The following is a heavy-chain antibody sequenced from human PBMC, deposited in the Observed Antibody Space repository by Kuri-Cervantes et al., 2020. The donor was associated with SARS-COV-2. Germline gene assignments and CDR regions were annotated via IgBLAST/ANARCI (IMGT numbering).Heavy chain of an antibody. J-gene: IGHJ1*01. Sequence: GESLKISCKASGYTFTNSYIGWVRHVPGRALEWMAIIYPRDFNTKYNPSFEGLVAISADRSISTIYLQWVSLKASDTAIYYCAKMEDLREFLQPWGQGTLVTVSS. CDR1: GYTFTNSY. V-gene: IGHV5-51*01. D-gene: IGHD1-1*01. CDR3: AKMEDLREFLQP. CDR2: IYPRDFNT.